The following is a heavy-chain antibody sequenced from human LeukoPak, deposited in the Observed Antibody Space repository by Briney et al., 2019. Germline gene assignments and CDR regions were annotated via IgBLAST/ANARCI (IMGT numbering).Heavy chain of an antibody. D-gene: IGHD6-19*01. J-gene: IGHJ4*02. CDR1: GGSFSGYY. CDR2: INHSGST. CDR3: ARALRDKYSSGWYYFDY. Sequence: SETLSLTCAVYGGSFSGYYWSWIRQPPGKGLEWIGEINHSGSTNYNPSLKSRVTISVDTSKNQFSLKLSSVTAADTAVYYCARALRDKYSSGWYYFDYWGQGTLVTVSS. V-gene: IGHV4-34*01.